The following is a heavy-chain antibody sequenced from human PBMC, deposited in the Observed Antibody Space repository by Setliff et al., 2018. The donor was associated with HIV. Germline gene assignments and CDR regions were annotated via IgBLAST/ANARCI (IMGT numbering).Heavy chain of an antibody. CDR3: ARLRYYDILTGYAFDY. J-gene: IGHJ4*02. D-gene: IGHD3-9*01. CDR1: GGYVSGSSHY. Sequence: PSETLPLTCTVSGGYVSGSSHYWGWIRQPPGKGLEWIGSISYSENIYYNPSLKSRVTISADTSKKQFSLKLSSVTAADTAVYYCARLRYYDILTGYAFDYWGQGTLVTVSS. V-gene: IGHV4-39*01. CDR2: ISYSENI.